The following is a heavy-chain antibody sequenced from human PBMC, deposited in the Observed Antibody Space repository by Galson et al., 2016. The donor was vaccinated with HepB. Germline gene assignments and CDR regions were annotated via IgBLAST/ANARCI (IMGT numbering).Heavy chain of an antibody. D-gene: IGHD3-16*01. V-gene: IGHV3-21*04. Sequence: SLRLSCAASGFTFRAYTMNWVRQAPGKGLQWVSSISSGSRHISNADSLKGRFSISRDDARNSLYLQMNSLEPEDSALYYCVRDMAPGGAGVWGQGTTVTVSS. J-gene: IGHJ6*02. CDR3: VRDMAPGGAGV. CDR1: GFTFRAYT. CDR2: ISSGSRHI.